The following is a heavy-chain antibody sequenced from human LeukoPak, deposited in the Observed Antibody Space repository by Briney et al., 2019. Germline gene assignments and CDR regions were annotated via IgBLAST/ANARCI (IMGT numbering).Heavy chain of an antibody. J-gene: IGHJ4*02. V-gene: IGHV4-59*01. CDR3: ARTSNWFDY. D-gene: IGHD1-1*01. Sequence: PSETLSLTCTVSGDSINSYYWSWIRQPPGEGLEWIGYVYYSGSTNYNPSLKSRVTISVDTSKNQFSLKVTSATAADTAVYYCARTSNWFDYWGQGTLVTVSS. CDR1: GDSINSYY. CDR2: VYYSGST.